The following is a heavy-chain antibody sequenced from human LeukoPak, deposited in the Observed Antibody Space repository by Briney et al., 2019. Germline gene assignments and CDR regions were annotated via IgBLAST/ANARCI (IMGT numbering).Heavy chain of an antibody. D-gene: IGHD1-1*01. CDR2: IYHSGST. V-gene: IGHV4-30-2*01. Sequence: SETLSLTCTVSGGSISSGGYYWSWIRQPPGKGLEWIGYIYHSGSTYYNPSLKSRVTISVDRSKNQFSLKLSSVTAADTAMYYCARDQLGDAFDLWGQGTMVIVSS. CDR1: GGSISSGGYY. CDR3: ARDQLGDAFDL. J-gene: IGHJ3*01.